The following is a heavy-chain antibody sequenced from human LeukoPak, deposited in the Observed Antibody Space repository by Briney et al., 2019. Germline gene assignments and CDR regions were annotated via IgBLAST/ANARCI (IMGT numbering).Heavy chain of an antibody. CDR2: INPNSGGT. Sequence: ASVKVSCKASGYTFTGYYLHWVRQAPGQGLEWMGWINPNSGGTNYAQKFQGRVTMTRDTSTSTACMELSRLRFDDTAVYYCARVTAAVVRGVIITHFDYWGQGTLVTVSS. D-gene: IGHD3-10*02. J-gene: IGHJ4*02. CDR1: GYTFTGYY. CDR3: ARVTAAVVRGVIITHFDY. V-gene: IGHV1-2*02.